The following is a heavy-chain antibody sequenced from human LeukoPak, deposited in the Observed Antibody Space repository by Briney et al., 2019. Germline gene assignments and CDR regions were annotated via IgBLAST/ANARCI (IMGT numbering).Heavy chain of an antibody. D-gene: IGHD3-3*01. V-gene: IGHV3-30*03. J-gene: IGHJ6*02. Sequence: GGSLRLSCAASGFTFSSYGMHLVRQAPGKGLEWVAVISYDGSNKYYADSVKGRFTISRDNAKNTLYLQMNSLRAEDTAVYYCARSRDYDFWSGYFGYYYYGMDVWGQGTTVTVSS. CDR1: GFTFSSYG. CDR3: ARSRDYDFWSGYFGYYYYGMDV. CDR2: ISYDGSNK.